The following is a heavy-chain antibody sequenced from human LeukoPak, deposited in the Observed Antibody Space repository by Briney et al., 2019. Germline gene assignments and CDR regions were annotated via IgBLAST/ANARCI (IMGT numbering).Heavy chain of an antibody. CDR3: ARDGLLTRTGMDV. Sequence: SVKVSCKASRGTFSDYTISWVRQAPGQGLEWMGGIIPMLGTAKYAQNFQGRVTTTTDDSSSTVYMELSGLRFEDTASYFCARDGLLTRTGMDVWGKGTTVTVSS. CDR2: IIPMLGTA. CDR1: RGTFSDYT. V-gene: IGHV1-69*16. D-gene: IGHD3/OR15-3a*01. J-gene: IGHJ6*03.